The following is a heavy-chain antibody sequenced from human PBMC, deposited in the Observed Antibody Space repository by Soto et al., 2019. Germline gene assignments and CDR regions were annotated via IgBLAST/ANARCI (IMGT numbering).Heavy chain of an antibody. V-gene: IGHV1-3*01. D-gene: IGHD6-13*01. CDR1: GYTFTSYD. CDR2: INATNGDT. CDR3: LRRHVSATGIDWFDP. J-gene: IGHJ5*02. Sequence: GASVKVSCKASGYTFTSYDIHWVRQAPGQRLEWMGWINATNGDTKYSPKFQGRVTMTRDTSTSTAYMELSSLRPDDTAVYYCLRRHVSATGIDWFDPWGQGTLVTVSS.